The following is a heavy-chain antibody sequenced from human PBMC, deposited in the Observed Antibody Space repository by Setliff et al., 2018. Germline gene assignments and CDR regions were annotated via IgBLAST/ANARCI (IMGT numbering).Heavy chain of an antibody. Sequence: GASVKVSCKASGFTFTIYGVNWVRQAPGQGLEWMGYINPYNGVTYYAQNVQARVTMTTDTSTSTAYMELRSLRSDDTAVYYCVRDADNYDTSENPIVDYWGQGTLVTVSS. D-gene: IGHD3-22*01. CDR2: INPYNGVT. CDR1: GFTFTIYG. V-gene: IGHV1-18*01. J-gene: IGHJ4*02. CDR3: VRDADNYDTSENPIVDY.